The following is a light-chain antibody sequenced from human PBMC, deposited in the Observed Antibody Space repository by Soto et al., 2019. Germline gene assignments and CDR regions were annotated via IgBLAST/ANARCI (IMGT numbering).Light chain of an antibody. CDR3: QQYGSSHLIS. V-gene: IGKV3D-15*01. J-gene: IGKJ5*01. CDR2: DAY. CDR1: QSVNSD. Sequence: IVMTSSPSTLSVSPGERSTLSCWASQSVNSDLAWYQQKPGQAPRLVIYDAYNRATGIPPRFSGSGSGRDFTLTISGLEPEDFAVYYCQQYGSSHLISFGQGTRLEIK.